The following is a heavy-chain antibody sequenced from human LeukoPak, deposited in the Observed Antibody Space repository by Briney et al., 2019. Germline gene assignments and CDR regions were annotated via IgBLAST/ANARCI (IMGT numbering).Heavy chain of an antibody. CDR1: GFTFSTYA. J-gene: IGHJ4*02. CDR3: AKPFTQTPYAIGWYTCDS. V-gene: IGHV3-23*01. Sequence: GGSLRLSCAASGFTFSTYAMTWARQAPGKGLEGVSGVSSSGAATYYADSVKGRFTISRDNSRSTVYLHMNSLRADDTAVYYCAKPFTQTPYAIGWYTCDSWGQGTLVTVSS. CDR2: VSSSGAAT. D-gene: IGHD6-19*01.